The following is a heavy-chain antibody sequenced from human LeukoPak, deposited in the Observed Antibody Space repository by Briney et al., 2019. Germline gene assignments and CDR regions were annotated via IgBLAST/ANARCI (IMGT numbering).Heavy chain of an antibody. J-gene: IGHJ6*03. V-gene: IGHV3-20*04. CDR3: AREGAYSSSWYQNDYYYYYMDV. CDR1: GFTFDDYG. D-gene: IGHD6-13*01. CDR2: INWNGGST. Sequence: GRSLRLSCAASGFTFDDYGMSWVRQAPRKGLEWVSGINWNGGSTGYADSVKGRFTISRDNAKNSLYLQMNSLRAEDTALYYCAREGAYSSSWYQNDYYYYYMDVWGKGATVTVSS.